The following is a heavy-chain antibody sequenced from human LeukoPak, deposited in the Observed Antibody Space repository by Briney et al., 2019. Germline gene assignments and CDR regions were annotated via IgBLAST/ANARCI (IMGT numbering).Heavy chain of an antibody. Sequence: GGSLRLSCAASGFTFSSYSMNWVRQAPGKGLEWVSSISSSSSYIYYADSVKGRFTISRDNAKNSLYLQMNSLRAEDTAAYYCAREGSGYDYNFDYWGQGTLVTVSS. CDR2: ISSSSSYI. J-gene: IGHJ4*02. CDR1: GFTFSSYS. V-gene: IGHV3-21*01. CDR3: AREGSGYDYNFDY. D-gene: IGHD5-12*01.